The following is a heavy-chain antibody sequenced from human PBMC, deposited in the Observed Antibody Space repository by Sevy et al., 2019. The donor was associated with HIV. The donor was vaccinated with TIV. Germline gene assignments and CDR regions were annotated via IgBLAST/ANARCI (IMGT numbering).Heavy chain of an antibody. V-gene: IGHV3-48*03. J-gene: IGHJ6*02. CDR1: GFTFSSYE. CDR2: ISNSGTSM. CDR3: ARKILGGEDYYYGMDV. Sequence: GGSLRLSCVASGFTFSSYEMNWVRQAPGKGLEWVSYISNSGTSMYYSDSVKGRFTISRDNARNSLYLQMNSLRAEDTAVYYCARKILGGEDYYYGMDVWGQGTTVTVSS. D-gene: IGHD3-16*01.